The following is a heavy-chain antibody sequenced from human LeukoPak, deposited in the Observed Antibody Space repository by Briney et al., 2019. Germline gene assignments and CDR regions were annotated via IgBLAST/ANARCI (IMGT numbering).Heavy chain of an antibody. CDR3: ARDIRDYGDLPEVGY. V-gene: IGHV1-18*01. CDR1: GYTFTSYG. D-gene: IGHD4-17*01. Sequence: ASVNVSCKASGYTFTSYGISWVRQAPGQGLEWMGWISAYNGNTNYAQKLQGRVTMTTDTSTSTAYMELRSLRSDDTAVYYCARDIRDYGDLPEVGYWGQGTLVTVSS. J-gene: IGHJ4*02. CDR2: ISAYNGNT.